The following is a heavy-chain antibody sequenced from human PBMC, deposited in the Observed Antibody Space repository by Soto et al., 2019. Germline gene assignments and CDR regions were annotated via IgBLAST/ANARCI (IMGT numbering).Heavy chain of an antibody. Sequence: SETLSLTCTVSGGSISSYYWSWIRQPAGKGLEWIGRIYASGSTNYNPSLKSRVTMSVDTSKNQFSLKLSSVTAADTAVYYCARDQVGDWNYVYYYYYGMDVWGQGTTVTVSS. CDR1: GGSISSYY. D-gene: IGHD1-7*01. V-gene: IGHV4-4*07. J-gene: IGHJ6*02. CDR2: IYASGST. CDR3: ARDQVGDWNYVYYYYYGMDV.